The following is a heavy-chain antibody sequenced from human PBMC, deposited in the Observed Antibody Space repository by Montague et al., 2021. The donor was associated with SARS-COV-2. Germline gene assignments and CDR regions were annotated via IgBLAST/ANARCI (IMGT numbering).Heavy chain of an antibody. D-gene: IGHD2-2*02. CDR2: INDSGST. J-gene: IGHJ4*02. V-gene: IGHV4-34*01. CDR1: GGSFGGYY. Sequence: SQSLSLTCAVYGGSFGGYYWSWIRRPPGKGLEWIGEINDSGSTKYNPSLRGRFIMSVDRSKNQVSLKVNAVTAADTAVYFCARQYCGDTNCYRREYYFDQWGQGTLVTVSS. CDR3: ARQYCGDTNCYRREYYFDQ.